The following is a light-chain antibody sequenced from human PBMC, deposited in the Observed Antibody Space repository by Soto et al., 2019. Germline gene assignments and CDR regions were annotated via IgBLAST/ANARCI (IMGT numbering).Light chain of an antibody. CDR2: KVS. V-gene: IGKV2-30*02. Sequence: DVVMTQSPLSLPVTLGQPASISCRSSQSLVRRDGDTYLNWFHQRPGQSPRRLIYKVSDRDSGVPDRFSGSGSGTDFTLQISRMEAEDVGIYYCMQGTHWPYTFGQGTKLEIK. CDR1: QSLVRRDGDTY. CDR3: MQGTHWPYT. J-gene: IGKJ2*01.